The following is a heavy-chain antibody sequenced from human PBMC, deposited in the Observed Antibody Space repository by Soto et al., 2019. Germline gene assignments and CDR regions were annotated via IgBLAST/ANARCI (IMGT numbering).Heavy chain of an antibody. J-gene: IGHJ4*02. V-gene: IGHV4-4*07. CDR1: SVSVASCT. Sequence: PSETLSLTFIFLSVSVASCTWSWVPQPARKGLEWIGRVFSSVSATYSPSLKSRVRISMDTPEDRISLKLDSVTAADAGVYYCTRDGMTTGDTWGPGPLVTVSS. CDR2: VFSSVSA. D-gene: IGHD2-21*02. CDR3: TRDGMTTGDT.